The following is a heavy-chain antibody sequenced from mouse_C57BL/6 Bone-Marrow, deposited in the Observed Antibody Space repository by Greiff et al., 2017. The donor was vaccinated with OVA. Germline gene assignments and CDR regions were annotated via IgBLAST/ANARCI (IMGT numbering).Heavy chain of an antibody. CDR3: AREVAWYFDV. V-gene: IGHV1-26*01. J-gene: IGHJ1*03. Sequence: VQLKQSGPELVKPGASVKISCKASGYTFTDYYMNWVKQSHGKSLEWIGDINPNNGGTSYNQKFKGKATLTVDKSSSTAYMELRSLTSEDSAVYYCAREVAWYFDVWGTGTTVTVSS. D-gene: IGHD1-1*02. CDR1: GYTFTDYY. CDR2: INPNNGGT.